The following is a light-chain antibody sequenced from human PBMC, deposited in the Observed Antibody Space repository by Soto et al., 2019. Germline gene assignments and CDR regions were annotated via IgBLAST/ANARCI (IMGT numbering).Light chain of an antibody. Sequence: DIQMTQSPSSLSASVGDRVTITCRASQSISSYLNWYQQKPGKAPKLLIYAASSLQSGVPSRFSGSGSGTDFTLTISSLQPEDFATYYCQQSYSTWTFGQGTKVGYQT. J-gene: IGKJ1*01. CDR3: QQSYSTWT. CDR1: QSISSY. V-gene: IGKV1-39*01. CDR2: AAS.